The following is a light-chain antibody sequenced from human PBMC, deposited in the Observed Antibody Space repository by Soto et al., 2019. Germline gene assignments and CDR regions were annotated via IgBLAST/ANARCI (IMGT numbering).Light chain of an antibody. V-gene: IGLV2-23*03. CDR1: SSDVGSYNL. Sequence: QSALTQPASVSGSPGQSITISCTGTSSDVGSYNLVSWYQQHPGKAPKLLIYEGSKRPSGVSNRFSGSKSGNTASLTISGLQAEDEADYYCCSYARSRTVFGTGTKLTVL. J-gene: IGLJ1*01. CDR3: CSYARSRTV. CDR2: EGS.